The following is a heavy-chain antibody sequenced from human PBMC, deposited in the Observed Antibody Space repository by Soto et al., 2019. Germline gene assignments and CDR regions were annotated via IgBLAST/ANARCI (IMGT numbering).Heavy chain of an antibody. Sequence: PSETLSLTCTVSGGSISSYYWSWIRQPPGKGLEWIGYIYYSGSTNYNPSLKSRVTISVDTSKNQFSLKLSSVTAADTAVYYCARRDTYYGSGSYYIYWGQGTLVTVS. CDR3: ARRDTYYGSGSYYIY. V-gene: IGHV4-59*08. CDR2: IYYSGST. J-gene: IGHJ4*02. D-gene: IGHD3-10*01. CDR1: GGSISSYY.